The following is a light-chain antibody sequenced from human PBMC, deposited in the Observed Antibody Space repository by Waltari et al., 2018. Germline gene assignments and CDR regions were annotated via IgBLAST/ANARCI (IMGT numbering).Light chain of an antibody. CDR2: ANN. CDR1: SSNIGAGYD. Sequence: QSGLTQPPSVSGAPGQRVTISCPGSSSNIGAGYDVHWYQLLPGTAPKLLIYANNNRPSGVPDRFSGSKSSTSAPLAITGLQAEDEAGYYCQSYDSLSGSVFGGGTKLTVL. V-gene: IGLV1-40*01. J-gene: IGLJ2*01. CDR3: QSYDSLSGSV.